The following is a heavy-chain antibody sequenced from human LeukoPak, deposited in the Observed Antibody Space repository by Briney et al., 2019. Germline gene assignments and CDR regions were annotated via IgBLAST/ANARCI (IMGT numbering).Heavy chain of an antibody. Sequence: ASVKVSCKASGYTFTSYDINWVRQATGQGLEWMGWMNPKSGNTGSAQRFQGRVTMTRDTSISTAYMELSSLRSEDTAVYYCARVWGAIDYWGQGTLVTVSS. D-gene: IGHD1-26*01. J-gene: IGHJ4*02. CDR2: MNPKSGNT. V-gene: IGHV1-8*01. CDR3: ARVWGAIDY. CDR1: GYTFTSYD.